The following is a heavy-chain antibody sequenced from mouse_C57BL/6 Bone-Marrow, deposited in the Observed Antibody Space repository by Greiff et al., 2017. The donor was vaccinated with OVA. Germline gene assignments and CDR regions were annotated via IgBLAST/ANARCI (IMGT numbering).Heavy chain of an antibody. CDR2: INPSSGYT. CDR3: ARELTGNYDAMDY. V-gene: IGHV1-4*01. CDR1: GYTFTSYT. Sequence: VQLQESGAELARPGASVKMSCKASGYTFTSYTMHWVKQRPGQGLEWIGYINPSSGYTKYNQKFKDKATLTADKSSSTAYMQLSSLTSEDSAVYYCARELTGNYDAMDYWGQGTSVTVSS. J-gene: IGHJ4*01. D-gene: IGHD4-1*01.